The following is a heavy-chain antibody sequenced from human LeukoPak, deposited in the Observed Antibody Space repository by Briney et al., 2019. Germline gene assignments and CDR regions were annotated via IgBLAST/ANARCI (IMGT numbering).Heavy chain of an antibody. CDR3: ARERRLGYCSGGSCYDHPFDY. D-gene: IGHD2-15*01. J-gene: IGHJ4*02. V-gene: IGHV4-34*09. CDR2: IYYSGST. CDR1: GGSFSGYY. Sequence: PSETLSLTCAVYGGSFSGYYWSWIRQPPGKGLEWIGSIYYSGSTYYNPSLKSRVTISVDTSKNQFSLKLSSVTAADTAVYYCARERRLGYCSGGSCYDHPFDYWGQGTLVTVSS.